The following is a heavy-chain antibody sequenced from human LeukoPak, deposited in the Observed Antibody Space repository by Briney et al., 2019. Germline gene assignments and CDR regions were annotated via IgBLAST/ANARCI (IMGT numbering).Heavy chain of an antibody. CDR2: ISGGGGST. J-gene: IGHJ4*02. Sequence: HPGGSLRLSCAASGFTFSSYAMSGVRQAPGKGLEWDSAISGGGGSTYNADSVKGRFSVSRDNSKNTLFLQMNSLTAEDTAIYFCAKDGEGEVPTAIGYWGQGTLVTVSS. CDR3: AKDGEGEVPTAIGY. V-gene: IGHV3-23*01. D-gene: IGHD2-2*01. CDR1: GFTFSSYA.